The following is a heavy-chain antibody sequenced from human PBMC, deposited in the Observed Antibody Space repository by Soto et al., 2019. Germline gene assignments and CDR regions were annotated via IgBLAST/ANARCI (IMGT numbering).Heavy chain of an antibody. J-gene: IGHJ6*02. CDR3: TTEEIVVVPAASGFYYYYGMDV. V-gene: IGHV3-15*07. CDR1: GFTFSNAW. Sequence: EVQLVESGGGLVKPGGSPRLSCAASGFTFSNAWMNWVRQAPGKGLEWVGRIKSKTDGGTTDYAAPVKGRFTISRDDSKNTLYLQMNSLKTEDTAVYYCTTEEIVVVPAASGFYYYYGMDVWGQGTTVTVSS. CDR2: IKSKTDGGTT. D-gene: IGHD2-2*01.